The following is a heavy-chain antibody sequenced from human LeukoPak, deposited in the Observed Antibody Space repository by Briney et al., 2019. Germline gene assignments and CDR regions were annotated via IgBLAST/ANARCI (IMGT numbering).Heavy chain of an antibody. CDR1: GFTFSNAW. V-gene: IGHV3-15*01. D-gene: IGHD3-10*01. CDR2: IKSKTDGETR. J-gene: IGHJ4*02. CDR3: TTGLEWFGELGY. Sequence: GGSLRLSCAASGFTFSNAWMSWVRQAPGKGLEWVGRIKSKTDGETRDYAAPVRGRFTISRDDSKNTLYLQVNSLKSEDTAVYYCTTGLEWFGELGYWGQGTLVTVSS.